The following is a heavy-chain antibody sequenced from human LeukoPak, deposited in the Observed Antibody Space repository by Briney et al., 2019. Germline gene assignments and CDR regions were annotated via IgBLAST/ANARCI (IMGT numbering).Heavy chain of an antibody. CDR2: IYYSGST. Sequence: SETLSLTCTVSGGSISSYYWSWIRQPPGKGLEWIGYIYYSGSTNYNPSLKSRVTISVDTSKNQFSLKLSFVTAADTAVYYCARGSLYDAFDIWGQGTMVTVSS. J-gene: IGHJ3*02. CDR3: ARGSLYDAFDI. V-gene: IGHV4-59*01. CDR1: GGSISSYY.